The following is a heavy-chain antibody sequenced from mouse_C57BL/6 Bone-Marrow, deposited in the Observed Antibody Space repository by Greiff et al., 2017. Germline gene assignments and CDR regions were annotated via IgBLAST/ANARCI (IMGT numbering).Heavy chain of an antibody. CDR3: ARSGDGYYPYYFDY. D-gene: IGHD2-3*01. CDR1: GFTFSDYG. J-gene: IGHJ2*01. CDR2: ISNLAYSI. V-gene: IGHV5-15*01. Sequence: EVQLVESGGGLVQPGGSLKLSCAASGFTFSDYGLAWVRQAPRKGPEWVAFISNLAYSIYYADTVTGRFTISRENAKHTLYLEMSSLRSEDTAMYYCARSGDGYYPYYFDYWGQGTTLTVSS.